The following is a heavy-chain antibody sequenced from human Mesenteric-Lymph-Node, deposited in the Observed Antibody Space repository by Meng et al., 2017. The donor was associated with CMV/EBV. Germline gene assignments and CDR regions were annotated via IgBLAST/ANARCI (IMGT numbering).Heavy chain of an antibody. J-gene: IGHJ4*02. Sequence: GESLKISCVASGFIFSSYAMTWVRQAPGGGLEWVSTISGSGDTTYYADSVKGRFTVSRDNSKNTLYIQVNSLRAEDTAVYYCAKPKGAYQLGSDYWGQGTLVTVSS. D-gene: IGHD2-2*01. V-gene: IGHV3-23*01. CDR2: ISGSGDTT. CDR1: GFIFSSYA. CDR3: AKPKGAYQLGSDY.